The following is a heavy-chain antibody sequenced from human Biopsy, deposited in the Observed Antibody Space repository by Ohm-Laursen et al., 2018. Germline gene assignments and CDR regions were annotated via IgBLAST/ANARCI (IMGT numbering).Heavy chain of an antibody. D-gene: IGHD5-24*01. J-gene: IGHJ4*02. Sequence: ASVKVSWKASGYTFTSYGISWVRQAPGQGLEWMGWINTYNGNTNYAQNLQGRVTMTTDTSTSTAYMELRSLRSDDTAVYYCARERGGYKRTDYWGQGTLVTVSS. CDR3: ARERGGYKRTDY. CDR2: INTYNGNT. V-gene: IGHV1-18*01. CDR1: GYTFTSYG.